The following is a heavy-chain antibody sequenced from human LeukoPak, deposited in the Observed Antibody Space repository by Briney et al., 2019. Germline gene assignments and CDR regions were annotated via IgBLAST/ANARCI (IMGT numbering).Heavy chain of an antibody. V-gene: IGHV3-11*01. CDR2: ISSSGSTI. Sequence: GGSLRPSCAASGITFSDYYMSWIRQAPGKGLEWVSYISSSGSTIDYADSVKGRFTISRGSARNSLYLQMDSLRAEDTAVYYCARTGDYALKDWGQGTLVTVSS. D-gene: IGHD3-16*01. J-gene: IGHJ4*02. CDR1: GITFSDYY. CDR3: ARTGDYALKD.